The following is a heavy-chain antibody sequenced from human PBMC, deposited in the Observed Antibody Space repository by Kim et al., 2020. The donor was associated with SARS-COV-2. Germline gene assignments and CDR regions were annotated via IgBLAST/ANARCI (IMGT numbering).Heavy chain of an antibody. V-gene: IGHV3-33*01. Sequence: KYFADSVKGRFTISRDNSQNTLFLQMNSLRAEDTAVFYCARDRDWGYCDYWGQGTLVTVSS. CDR3: ARDRDWGYCDY. D-gene: IGHD7-27*01. CDR2: K. J-gene: IGHJ4*02.